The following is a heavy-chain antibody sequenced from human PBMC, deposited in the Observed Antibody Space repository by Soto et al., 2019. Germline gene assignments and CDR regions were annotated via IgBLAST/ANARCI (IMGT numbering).Heavy chain of an antibody. Sequence: GGSLRLSCAASGFTFSSYAMHWVRQAPGKGLEWVAVISYDGSNKYYADSVKGRFTISRDNSKNTLYLQMNSLRAEDTAVYYCARDHRPGGNFYYFDYWGQGTLVTVSS. CDR3: ARDHRPGGNFYYFDY. V-gene: IGHV3-30-3*01. D-gene: IGHD2-21*02. CDR1: GFTFSSYA. J-gene: IGHJ4*02. CDR2: ISYDGSNK.